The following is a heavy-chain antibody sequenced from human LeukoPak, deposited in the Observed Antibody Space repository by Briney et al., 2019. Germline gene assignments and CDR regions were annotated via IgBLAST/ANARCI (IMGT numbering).Heavy chain of an antibody. CDR3: ARGYSGYDLALLYYYYMDV. J-gene: IGHJ6*03. D-gene: IGHD5-12*01. CDR1: GGSISSSSYY. CDR2: IYYSGST. V-gene: IGHV4-39*07. Sequence: SETLSLTCTVSGGSISSSSYYWGWIRQPPGKGLEWIGNIYYSGSTYYSPSLKSRVTISVDTSKNQFSLKLSSVTAADTAVYYCARGYSGYDLALLYYYYMDVWGKGTTVTVSS.